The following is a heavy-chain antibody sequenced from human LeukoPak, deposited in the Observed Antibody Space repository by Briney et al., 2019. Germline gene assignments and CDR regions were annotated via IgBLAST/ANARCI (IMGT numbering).Heavy chain of an antibody. V-gene: IGHV1-18*01. Sequence: ASVKVSCKASGYTFTSYGISWVRQAPGQGLEWMGCISAYNGNTNYAQKLQGRVTMTTDTSTSTAYMELRSLRSDDTAVYYCARDLDSGSSPGDWGQGTLVTVSS. J-gene: IGHJ4*02. D-gene: IGHD1-26*01. CDR2: ISAYNGNT. CDR1: GYTFTSYG. CDR3: ARDLDSGSSPGD.